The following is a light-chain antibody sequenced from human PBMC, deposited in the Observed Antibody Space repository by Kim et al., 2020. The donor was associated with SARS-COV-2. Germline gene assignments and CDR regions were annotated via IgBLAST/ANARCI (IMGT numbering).Light chain of an antibody. V-gene: IGKV3-15*01. CDR3: QQYNNWPYT. J-gene: IGKJ2*01. CDR2: GAS. CDR1: QSVSSN. Sequence: SVSPGERATLSCRASQSVSSNLAWYQQKPGQAPRILSYGASTRATGIPARFSGSGSGTEFTLTISSLQSEDFAVYYCQQYNNWPYTFGQGTKLEI.